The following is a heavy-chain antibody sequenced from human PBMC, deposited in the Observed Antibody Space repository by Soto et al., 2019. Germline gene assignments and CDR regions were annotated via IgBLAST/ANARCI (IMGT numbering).Heavy chain of an antibody. D-gene: IGHD6-13*01. V-gene: IGHV1-46*03. Sequence: QVQLVQSGAEVKKPGASVRMSCKASGYTFTSYYIHWVRQAPGHGPEWMGMISPSSGGTDYAQKFQGRVTMTRDTSTSTVYMELSSLRSEDTAVYYCTRSIITTAGTDAFDPWGQGTLVTVSS. CDR1: GYTFTSYY. CDR3: TRSIITTAGTDAFDP. CDR2: ISPSSGGT. J-gene: IGHJ3*01.